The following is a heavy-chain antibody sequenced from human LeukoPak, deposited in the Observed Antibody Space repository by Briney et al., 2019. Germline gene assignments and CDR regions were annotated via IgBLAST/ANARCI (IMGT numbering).Heavy chain of an antibody. CDR2: ISGSAQRT. D-gene: IGHD1-1*01. J-gene: IGHJ4*02. V-gene: IGHV3-23*01. Sequence: GGSLRLSCAASGLTFSDYAMSWVRQAPGQGLEWVSGISGSAQRTYYADSVKGRFTISRDSFKRTLYLEMNSLRAEDTAVYYCAKRYIANTGPIDYWGQGTLVTVSS. CDR1: GLTFSDYA. CDR3: AKRYIANTGPIDY.